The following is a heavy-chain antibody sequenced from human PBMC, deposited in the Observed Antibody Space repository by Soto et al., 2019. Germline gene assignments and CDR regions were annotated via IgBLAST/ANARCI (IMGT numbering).Heavy chain of an antibody. V-gene: IGHV3-49*03. CDR3: TRAIVVVVAATTYYYYGMDV. J-gene: IGHJ6*04. D-gene: IGHD2-15*01. Sequence: PGGSLRLSCTASGFTFGDYAMSWFRQAPGKGREWVGFIRSKADGGTTEYAASVKGRFTISRDDSKSIAYLQMNSLKTEDTAVYYCTRAIVVVVAATTYYYYGMDVWGEGTTVTASS. CDR1: GFTFGDYA. CDR2: IRSKADGGTT.